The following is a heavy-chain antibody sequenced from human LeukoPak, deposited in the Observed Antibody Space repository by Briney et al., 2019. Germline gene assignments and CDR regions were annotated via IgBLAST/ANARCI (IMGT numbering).Heavy chain of an antibody. V-gene: IGHV4-31*03. CDR1: GGSISSGGYY. CDR3: ARDAPDSLRFDP. J-gene: IGHJ5*02. D-gene: IGHD4-11*01. Sequence: PSETLSLTCTVSGGSISSGGYYWRWIRQHPGKGLEWIGYIYYSGSTYYNPSLKSRVTISVDTSKNQFSLKLSSVTAADTAVYYCARDAPDSLRFDPWGQGTLVTVSS. CDR2: IYYSGST.